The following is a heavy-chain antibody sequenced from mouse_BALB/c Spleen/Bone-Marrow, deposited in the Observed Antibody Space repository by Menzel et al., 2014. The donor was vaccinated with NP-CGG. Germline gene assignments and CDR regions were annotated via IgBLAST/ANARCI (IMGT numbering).Heavy chain of an antibody. CDR3: ARRLGGVEGFAY. J-gene: IGHJ3*01. D-gene: IGHD3-1*01. Sequence: EVQLVESGGGLVQPGGSRKLSCAASGFTFSSFGMHWVRQAPEKGLEWVAYISSGSSTIYYADTVKGRFTISRDNPKNTLFLQMTSLRSEDTAMYYCARRLGGVEGFAYWGQGTLVTVSA. CDR2: ISSGSSTI. V-gene: IGHV5-17*02. CDR1: GFTFSSFG.